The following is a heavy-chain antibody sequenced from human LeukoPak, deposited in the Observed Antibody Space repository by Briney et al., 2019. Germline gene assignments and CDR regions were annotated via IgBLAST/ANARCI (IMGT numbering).Heavy chain of an antibody. CDR3: ARDETFWGSYRYAFDI. CDR2: IKQDGSEK. V-gene: IGHV3-7*01. D-gene: IGHD3-16*02. J-gene: IGHJ3*02. Sequence: GGSLRLSCAASGFTLSSYAMSWVRQAPGKGLEWAANIKQDGSEKYYVDSVKGRFTISRDNAKNSLYLQMNSLRAEDTAVYYCARDETFWGSYRYAFDIWGQGTMVTVSS. CDR1: GFTLSSYA.